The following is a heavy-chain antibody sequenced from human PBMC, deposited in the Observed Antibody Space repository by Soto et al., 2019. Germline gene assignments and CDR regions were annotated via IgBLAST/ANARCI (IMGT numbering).Heavy chain of an antibody. V-gene: IGHV3-33*01. CDR3: ARGDSSSYYYYGMDV. J-gene: IGHJ6*02. CDR2: IWYDGSNK. Sequence: SLRLSCAASGFTFSSYGMHWVRQAPGKGLEWVAVIWYDGSNKYYADSVKGRFTISRDNSKNTLYLQMNSLRAEDTAVYYCARGDSSSYYYYGMDVWGQGTTVTVSS. D-gene: IGHD2-15*01. CDR1: GFTFSSYG.